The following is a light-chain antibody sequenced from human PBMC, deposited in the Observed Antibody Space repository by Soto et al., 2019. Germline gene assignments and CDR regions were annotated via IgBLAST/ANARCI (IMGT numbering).Light chain of an antibody. CDR1: SSNIGSNY. Sequence: QSVLTQPPSASGTPGQRVTISCSGSSSNIGSNYVYWYQQLPGTAPKLRIYRNNQRPSGVPDRFSGSKSGTSASLAISGRRSEDEADYYCAAWDDSLSGPVFGTGTKVTVL. V-gene: IGLV1-47*01. CDR3: AAWDDSLSGPV. CDR2: RNN. J-gene: IGLJ1*01.